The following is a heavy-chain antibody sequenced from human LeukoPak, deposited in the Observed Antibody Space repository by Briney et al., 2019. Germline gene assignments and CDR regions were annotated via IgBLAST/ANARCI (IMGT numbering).Heavy chain of an antibody. J-gene: IGHJ6*02. D-gene: IGHD6-25*01. Sequence: GGSLRLSCAASGFTVSSNYMSWVRQAPGKGLEWVSVIYSGGRTYYADSVKGRFTISRDNSKNTLYLQMNSLRAEDTAVYYCARDRGIIAAPHGMDVWGQGTTVTVSS. CDR2: IYSGGRT. CDR3: ARDRGIIAAPHGMDV. V-gene: IGHV3-66*01. CDR1: GFTVSSNY.